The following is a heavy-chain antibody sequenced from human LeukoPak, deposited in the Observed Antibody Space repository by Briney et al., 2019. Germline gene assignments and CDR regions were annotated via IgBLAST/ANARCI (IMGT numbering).Heavy chain of an antibody. CDR3: ARDVVDYGSGSYTA. CDR2: INPNSGGT. CDR1: GYTFTGYY. J-gene: IGHJ4*02. Sequence: GASVKVACKASGYTFTGYYMHWVRQAPGQGLEWMGWINPNSGGTNYAQNSQGRVTMTRDTSISTAYMELSRLRSDDTAVYYCARDVVDYGSGSYTAWGQGTLVTVSS. D-gene: IGHD3-10*01. V-gene: IGHV1-2*02.